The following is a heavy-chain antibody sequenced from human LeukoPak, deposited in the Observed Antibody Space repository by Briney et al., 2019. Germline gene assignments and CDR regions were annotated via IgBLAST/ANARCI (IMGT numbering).Heavy chain of an antibody. CDR3: ARSMDSSGYPFDY. Sequence: GRSLRLSCAASGFTFSSYAMHWVRQAPGKGLEWVAVISYDGSNKYYADSVKGRFTISRDNSKNTLYLQMNSLRAEDTAVYYCARSMDSSGYPFDYWGQGTLVTVSS. CDR2: ISYDGSNK. CDR1: GFTFSSYA. J-gene: IGHJ4*02. D-gene: IGHD3-22*01. V-gene: IGHV3-30-3*01.